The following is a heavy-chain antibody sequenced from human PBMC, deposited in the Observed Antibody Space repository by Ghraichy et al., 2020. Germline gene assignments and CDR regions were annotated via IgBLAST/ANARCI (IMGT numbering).Heavy chain of an antibody. V-gene: IGHV4-59*01. J-gene: IGHJ5*02. CDR3: ARGLIFGVENWFDP. CDR2: IYYSGST. D-gene: IGHD3-3*01. Sequence: SETLSLTCTVSGGSISSYYWSWIRQPPGKGLEWIGDIYYSGSTNYNPSLKSRVTISVDTSKNQFSLKLSSVTAADTAVYYCARGLIFGVENWFDPWGQGNLVTVSS. CDR1: GGSISSYY.